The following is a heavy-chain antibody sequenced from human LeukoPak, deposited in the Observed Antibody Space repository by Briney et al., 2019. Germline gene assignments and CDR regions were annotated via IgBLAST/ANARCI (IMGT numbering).Heavy chain of an antibody. CDR2: TYYRSKWYN. Sequence: HSQTLSLTCAISGDSVSSNSAAWHRIRQSPSRGLEWLGRTYYRSKWYNDYGTFMQGRISIDPDTSKNQFSLQLKTVTPEDAAIYYCARAETYSGRIFDFWGQGALVTVSS. CDR3: ARAETYSGRIFDF. V-gene: IGHV6-1*01. CDR1: GDSVSSNSAA. J-gene: IGHJ4*02. D-gene: IGHD1-26*01.